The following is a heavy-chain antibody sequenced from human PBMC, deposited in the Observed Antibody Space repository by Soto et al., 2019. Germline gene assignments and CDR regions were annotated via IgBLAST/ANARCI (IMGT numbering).Heavy chain of an antibody. V-gene: IGHV3-23*01. CDR2: VSSGGST. CDR3: AKRRGAGGHFDS. Sequence: EVQLLESGGGLVQPEGSLRLSCAASGFTFTSYAMGWVRQAPGKGLEWVSVVSSGGSTYYADSVTGRFTVSRDNSKNTLSLQMNSLRAEDTAVYYCAKRRGAGGHFDSGGQGALVTVSS. D-gene: IGHD2-15*01. CDR1: GFTFTSYA. J-gene: IGHJ4*02.